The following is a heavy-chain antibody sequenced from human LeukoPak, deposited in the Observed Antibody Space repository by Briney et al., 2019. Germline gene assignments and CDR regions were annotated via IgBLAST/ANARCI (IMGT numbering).Heavy chain of an antibody. J-gene: IGHJ4*02. V-gene: IGHV4-34*01. CDR3: ARDGYSGYARLYFDY. CDR2: INHSGST. Sequence: SETLSLICAVYGGSFSGYYWSWIRQPPGKGLEWIGEINHSGSTNYNPSLKSRVTISVDTSKNQFSLKLSSVTAADTAVYYCARDGYSGYARLYFDYWGQGTLVTVSS. D-gene: IGHD5-12*01. CDR1: GGSFSGYY.